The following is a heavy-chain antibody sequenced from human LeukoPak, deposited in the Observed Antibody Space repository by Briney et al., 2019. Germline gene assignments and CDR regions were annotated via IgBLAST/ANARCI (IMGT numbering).Heavy chain of an antibody. CDR2: IYYSGST. D-gene: IGHD3-22*01. CDR3: ARETYYYDSSGYATHAFDI. V-gene: IGHV4-59*01. Sequence: MSSETLSLTCTVSGGSISSYYWSWIRQPPGKGLEWIGYIYYSGSTNYNPSLKSRVTISVDTSKNQFSLKLSSVTAADTAVYYCARETYYYDSSGYATHAFDIWGQGTMVTVSS. CDR1: GGSISSYY. J-gene: IGHJ3*02.